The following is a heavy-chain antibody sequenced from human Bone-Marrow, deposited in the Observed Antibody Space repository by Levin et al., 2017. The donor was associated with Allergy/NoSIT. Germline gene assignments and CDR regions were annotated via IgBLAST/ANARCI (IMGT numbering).Heavy chain of an antibody. D-gene: IGHD2-2*01. CDR2: IKSKTDGGTT. V-gene: IGHV3-15*01. Sequence: GSLRLSCAASGFTFSNAWMSWVRQAPGKGLEWVGRIKSKTDGGTTDYAAPVKGRFTISRDDSKNTLYLQMNSLKTEDTAVYYCTTYIVVVPAASPGADYWGQGTLVTVSS. J-gene: IGHJ4*02. CDR1: GFTFSNAW. CDR3: TTYIVVVPAASPGADY.